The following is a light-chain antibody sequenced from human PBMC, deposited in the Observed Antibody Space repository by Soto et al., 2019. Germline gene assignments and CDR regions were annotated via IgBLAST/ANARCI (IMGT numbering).Light chain of an antibody. CDR1: QSVSSN. V-gene: IGKV3-15*01. CDR3: QQYNNWPRWT. Sequence: EIVMTQSPATLSVSPGERATLSCRDSQSVSSNLAWYQQKPGQAHRLLIYGASTRATGIPARFSGSGSGTEFTLTISSLQSEDFAVYYCQQYNNWPRWTFGQGTKVDIK. J-gene: IGKJ1*01. CDR2: GAS.